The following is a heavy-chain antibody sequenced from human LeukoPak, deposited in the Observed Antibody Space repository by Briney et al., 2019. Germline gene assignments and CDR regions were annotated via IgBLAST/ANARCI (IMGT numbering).Heavy chain of an antibody. CDR1: GGTFSSYA. CDR2: IIPIFGTA. J-gene: IGHJ6*03. CDR3: ASAATYGITGTTDYYYYMDV. Sequence: EASVTVSFKASGGTFSSYAISWVRQAPGQGLEWMGGIIPIFGTANYAQKFQGRVTITTDESTSTAYMELSSLRSEDTAVYYCASAATYGITGTTDYYYYMDVWGKGTTVTVSS. D-gene: IGHD1-7*01. V-gene: IGHV1-69*05.